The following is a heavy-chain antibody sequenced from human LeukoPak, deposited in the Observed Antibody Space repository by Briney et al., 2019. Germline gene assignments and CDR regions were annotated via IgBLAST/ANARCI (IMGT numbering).Heavy chain of an antibody. CDR2: IYYSGST. Sequence: SETLSLTCTVSGGSISSYYWSWIRQPPGKGLEWIGYIYYSGSTNYNPSLKSRVTISVDTSKNQFSLKLSSVTAADTAVYYCARRPGYYYGSGSYCDYWGQGTLVTVSS. CDR1: GGSISSYY. D-gene: IGHD3-10*01. V-gene: IGHV4-59*01. J-gene: IGHJ4*02. CDR3: ARRPGYYYGSGSYCDY.